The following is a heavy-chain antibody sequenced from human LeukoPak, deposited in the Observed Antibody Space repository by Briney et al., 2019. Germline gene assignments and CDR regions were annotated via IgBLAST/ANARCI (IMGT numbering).Heavy chain of an antibody. J-gene: IGHJ4*02. D-gene: IGHD5-12*01. CDR3: AKAVDSGYDVFLTDYFDY. Sequence: GRCLRLSCAASGFTFSSYGMHWVRQAPGKGLEWGAVISYDGSNKYYADSMKGRFTISRDNSKNTLYLQMNSLRAEDTAVYYCAKAVDSGYDVFLTDYFDYWGQGTLVTVSS. CDR2: ISYDGSNK. V-gene: IGHV3-30*18. CDR1: GFTFSSYG.